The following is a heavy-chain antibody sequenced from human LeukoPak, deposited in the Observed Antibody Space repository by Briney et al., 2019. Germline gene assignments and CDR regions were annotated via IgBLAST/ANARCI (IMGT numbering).Heavy chain of an antibody. CDR1: GFTFDDYT. D-gene: IGHD3-3*01. J-gene: IGHJ6*03. CDR2: ISWDGGST. Sequence: GGSLRLSCAASGFTFDDYTMHWVRQAPGKGLEWVSLISWDGGSTYYADSVKGRFTISRDNSKNTLYLQMNSLRAEDTAVYYCAKGGTTRRFGYYYYMDVWGKGTTVTVSS. CDR3: AKGGTTRRFGYYYYMDV. V-gene: IGHV3-43*01.